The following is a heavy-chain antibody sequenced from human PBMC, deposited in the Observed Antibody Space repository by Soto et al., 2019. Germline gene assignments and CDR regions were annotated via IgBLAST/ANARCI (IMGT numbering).Heavy chain of an antibody. CDR1: GYSFTSYW. CDR3: ARHFADYGDYRATRAAFDI. J-gene: IGHJ3*02. Sequence: PGESLKISCKGSGYSFTSYWISWVRQMPGKGLEWMGRIDPSDSYTNYSPSFQGHVTISADKSISTAYLQWSSLKASDTAMYYCARHFADYGDYRATRAAFDIWGQGTVVLVS. D-gene: IGHD4-17*01. V-gene: IGHV5-10-1*01. CDR2: IDPSDSYT.